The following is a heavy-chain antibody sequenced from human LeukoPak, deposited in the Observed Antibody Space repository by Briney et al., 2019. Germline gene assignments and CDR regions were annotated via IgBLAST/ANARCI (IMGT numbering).Heavy chain of an antibody. J-gene: IGHJ4*02. V-gene: IGHV3-23*01. CDR3: AKGHYPCAYCAGDCYYSY. Sequence: PGGSLRLSCAASGFTFNSYAMTWVRQAPGKGLEWVSGISASGGSTYYAGSEKGRFTISRDNFKNTLYLQMNSLRAEDTAVYYCAKGHYPCAYCAGDCYYSYWGQGSLVTVSS. CDR1: GFTFNSYA. D-gene: IGHD2-21*02. CDR2: ISASGGST.